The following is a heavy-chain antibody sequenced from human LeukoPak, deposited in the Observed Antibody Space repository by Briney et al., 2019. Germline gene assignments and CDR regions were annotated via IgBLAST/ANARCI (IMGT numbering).Heavy chain of an antibody. J-gene: IGHJ3*02. CDR1: GFTFSSYG. CDR2: IWYDGSNK. V-gene: IGHV3-33*01. Sequence: GGSLRLSCAASGFTFSSYGMHWVRQAPGKGLEWVAVIWYDGSNKYYADSVKGRFTISRDNSKNTLYLQMNGLRAEDTAVYYCARERQWLATDAFDIWGQGTMVTVSS. CDR3: ARERQWLATDAFDI. D-gene: IGHD6-19*01.